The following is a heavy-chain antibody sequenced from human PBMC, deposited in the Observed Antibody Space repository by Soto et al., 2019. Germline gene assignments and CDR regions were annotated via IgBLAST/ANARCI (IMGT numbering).Heavy chain of an antibody. CDR3: ARVHAYGPYEDAFDI. V-gene: IGHV1-46*03. Sequence: ASVKVSCKASGYTFTSYYMHWVRQAPGQGLEWMGIINPSGGSTSYAQKFQGRVTMTRDTSTSTVYMELSSLRSEDTAVYYCARVHAYGPYEDAFDIWGQGTMVTVSS. J-gene: IGHJ3*02. D-gene: IGHD4-17*01. CDR1: GYTFTSYY. CDR2: INPSGGST.